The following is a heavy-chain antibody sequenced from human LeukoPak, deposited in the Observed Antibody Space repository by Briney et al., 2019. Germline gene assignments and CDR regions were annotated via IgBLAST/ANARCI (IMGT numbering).Heavy chain of an antibody. J-gene: IGHJ3*02. D-gene: IGHD3-22*01. CDR2: IIPILGIA. CDR1: GGTFSSYA. CDR3: AXXYDSSGYDAFDI. Sequence: SVKVSCKASGGTFSSYAISWVRQAPGQGLEWMGRIIPILGIANYAQKFQGRVTITADKSTSTAYMELSSLRSEDTAVYYCAXXYDSSGYDAFDIWGQGTMVTVSS. V-gene: IGHV1-69*04.